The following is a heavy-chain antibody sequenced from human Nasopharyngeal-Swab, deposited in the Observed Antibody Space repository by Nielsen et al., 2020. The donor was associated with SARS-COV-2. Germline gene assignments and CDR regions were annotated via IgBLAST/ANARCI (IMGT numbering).Heavy chain of an antibody. CDR1: GYTFTTHA. CDR2: INTNTGSP. J-gene: IGHJ4*02. D-gene: IGHD4-17*01. CDR3: ARLSPYGDYSFDY. V-gene: IGHV7-4-1*01. Sequence: ASVKVSCKASGYTFTTHAMNWVRQAPGQGLEWMGWINTNTGSPRYAQGFTGRFVFSLDTSVSTAYLQIRSLKPEDTAVYFCARLSPYGDYSFDYWGQGTLVTVSS.